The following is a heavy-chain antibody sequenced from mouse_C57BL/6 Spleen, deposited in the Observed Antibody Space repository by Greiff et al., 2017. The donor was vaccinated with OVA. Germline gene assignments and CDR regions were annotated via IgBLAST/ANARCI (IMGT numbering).Heavy chain of an antibody. Sequence: EVHLVESGEGLVKPGGSLKLSCAASGFTFSSYAMSWVRQTPEKRLEWVAYISSGGDYIYYADTVKGRFTISRDNARNTLYLQMSSLKSEDTAMYYCTRGGGSLFAYWGQGTLVTVSA. J-gene: IGHJ3*01. CDR3: TRGGGSLFAY. D-gene: IGHD6-1*01. V-gene: IGHV5-9-1*02. CDR1: GFTFSSYA. CDR2: ISSGGDYI.